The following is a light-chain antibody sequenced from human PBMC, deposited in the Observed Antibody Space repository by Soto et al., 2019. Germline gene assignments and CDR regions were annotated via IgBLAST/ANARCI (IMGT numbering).Light chain of an antibody. CDR2: GAS. V-gene: IGKV3-20*01. CDR1: QSVSSSY. J-gene: IGKJ2*01. CDR3: QQYGSSPGT. Sequence: EIVLTQSPGTLSLSPGERATLSCRASQSVSSSYLAWYQHKPGQAPRLLLYGASSRATGIPHRFSGSGSGTDVTLTISRLEPEDVAVYYCQQYGSSPGTFGQGTKLEIK.